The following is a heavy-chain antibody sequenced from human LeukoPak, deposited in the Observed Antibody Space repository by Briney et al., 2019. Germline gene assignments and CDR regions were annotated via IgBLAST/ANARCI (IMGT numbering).Heavy chain of an antibody. V-gene: IGHV1-46*01. J-gene: IGHJ4*02. D-gene: IGHD3-9*01. Sequence: ASMKVSCKASGYTFTSYYMHWVRQAPGQGLEWMGIINPSGGSTSYAQKFQGRVTMTRDTSTSTVYMELSSLGSEDTAVYYCARDRAALRYFERGGPDYWGQGTLVTVSS. CDR2: INPSGGST. CDR3: ARDRAALRYFERGGPDY. CDR1: GYTFTSYY.